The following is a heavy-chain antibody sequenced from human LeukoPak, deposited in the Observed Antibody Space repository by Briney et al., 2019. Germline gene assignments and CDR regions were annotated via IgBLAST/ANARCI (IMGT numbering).Heavy chain of an antibody. CDR2: ISSSSSTI. CDR3: ARRGLALDY. V-gene: IGHV3-48*04. CDR1: GFTFSSYS. D-gene: IGHD6-19*01. J-gene: IGHJ4*02. Sequence: PGGSLRLSCAASGFTFSSYSMNWVRQAPGKGLEWVSYISSSSSTIYYADSVKGRFTISRDNAENSLYLQMNNLRAEDTAVYYCARRGLALDYWGQGTLVTVSS.